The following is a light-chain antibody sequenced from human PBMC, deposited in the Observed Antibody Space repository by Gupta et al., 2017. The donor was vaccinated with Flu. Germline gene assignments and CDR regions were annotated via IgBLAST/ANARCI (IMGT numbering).Light chain of an antibody. CDR3: MQALQAPRT. J-gene: IGKJ3*01. Sequence: DIVMTQSPLSLPVTPGEPASISCRSSQSLLHSSGYYYLDWYLQKPGQSPQLLIYLGSNRASGVPDRFSGSGSGTDFTLKISRGEGEDVGVYYCMQALQAPRTFGHGTKVDIK. V-gene: IGKV2-28*01. CDR1: QSLLHSSGYYY. CDR2: LGS.